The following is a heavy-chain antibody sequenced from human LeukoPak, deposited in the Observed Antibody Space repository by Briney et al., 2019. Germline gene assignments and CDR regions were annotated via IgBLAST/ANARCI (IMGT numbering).Heavy chain of an antibody. CDR1: GFTFDDYA. CDR3: ARDCSSTSCYRGGFDP. D-gene: IGHD2-2*01. CDR2: ISWNSGSI. J-gene: IGHJ5*02. Sequence: PGGSLRLSCAASGFTFDDYAMHWVRQAPGKGLEWVSGISWNSGSIGYADSVKGRFTISRDNAKNSLYLQMNSLRAEDTAVYYCARDCSSTSCYRGGFDPWGQGTLVTVSS. V-gene: IGHV3-9*01.